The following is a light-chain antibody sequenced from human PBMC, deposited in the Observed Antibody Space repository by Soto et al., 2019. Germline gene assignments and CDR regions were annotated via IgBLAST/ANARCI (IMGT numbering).Light chain of an antibody. CDR1: QSLNSSY. J-gene: IGKJ5*01. Sequence: DIVLTQSPGTLSLSPGERATLSCRASQSLNSSYLAWYQLKPGQAPRLLIYDASSRATGIPDRFSGSGSGTDFTLTISRLEPEDSAVYYCQQYGSSPPITFGQGTRLEIK. V-gene: IGKV3-20*01. CDR3: QQYGSSPPIT. CDR2: DAS.